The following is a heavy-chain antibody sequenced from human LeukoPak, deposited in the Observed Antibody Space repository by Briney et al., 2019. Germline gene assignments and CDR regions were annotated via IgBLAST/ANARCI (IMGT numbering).Heavy chain of an antibody. J-gene: IGHJ4*02. CDR2: IWYDGSNQ. Sequence: GRSLILSCTGSGFTFSNYGMHWVRQAPNKGLEWVAIIWYDGSNQYYADSVKGRFTVSRDSSKNTMYLQMNSLRAEDTAVYYCARDSELKVGGSFDYWGQGTLVTVSS. D-gene: IGHD3-16*01. CDR1: GFTFSNYG. V-gene: IGHV3-33*01. CDR3: ARDSELKVGGSFDY.